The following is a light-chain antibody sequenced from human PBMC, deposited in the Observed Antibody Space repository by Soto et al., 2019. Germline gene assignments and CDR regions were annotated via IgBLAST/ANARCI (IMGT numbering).Light chain of an antibody. J-gene: IGKJ1*01. V-gene: IGKV3-15*01. CDR3: QQYNNWPPWT. CDR2: GAS. CDR1: QSVSSN. Sequence: EIVMTQSPDTLSVSPGERATLSCRASQSVSSNLAWYQQKPGQAPSLLIYGASTRATGIPARFSGSGSGTELTLTISSLQSEDFAVYYCQQYNNWPPWTFGQGTKVEIK.